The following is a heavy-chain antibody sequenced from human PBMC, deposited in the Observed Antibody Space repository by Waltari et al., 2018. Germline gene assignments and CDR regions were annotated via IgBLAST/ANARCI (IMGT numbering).Heavy chain of an antibody. D-gene: IGHD2-2*01. V-gene: IGHV3-7*01. CDR1: GFTFSRYW. J-gene: IGHJ4*02. CDR3: AKSRGFEY. CDR2: INYDGSQK. Sequence: EVQLVESGGGLVQPGGSLSLSCGASGFTFSRYWRSWVRQTPGKGLEWVANINYDGSQKYYVDSVKGRFTISRDNAKNSVYLQMNSLRVEDTAVYYCAKSRGFEYWGQGTLITVSS.